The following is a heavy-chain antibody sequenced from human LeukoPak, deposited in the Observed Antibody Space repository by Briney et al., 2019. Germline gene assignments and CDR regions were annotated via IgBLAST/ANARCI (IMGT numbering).Heavy chain of an antibody. J-gene: IGHJ3*01. CDR3: ARDTTPGGEYGEGDGFDL. V-gene: IGHV1-18*01. D-gene: IGHD4-17*01. CDR2: ISAYNGNT. CDR1: GYTFASYG. Sequence: ASVKVSCKASGYTFASYGISWVRQAPGQGLEWMGWISAYNGNTNYAQKLQGRVTMTTDTSTSTAYMEVRSLRSDDTAVYYCARDTTPGGEYGEGDGFDLWGQGTMVNVSS.